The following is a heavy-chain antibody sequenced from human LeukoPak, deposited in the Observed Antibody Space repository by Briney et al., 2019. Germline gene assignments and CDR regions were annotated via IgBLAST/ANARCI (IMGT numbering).Heavy chain of an antibody. V-gene: IGHV4-39*01. Sequence: PGGSLRLSCVASGFTFSYYSMNWARQAPGKGLEWIGSIYSSGSTYYNPYLKSRVTISVDTSKNQFFLKLTSVTSADTAVYYCARHYGPWGQGTLVTVSS. D-gene: IGHD4-17*01. CDR3: ARHYGP. CDR2: IYSSGST. CDR1: GFTFSYYS. J-gene: IGHJ5*02.